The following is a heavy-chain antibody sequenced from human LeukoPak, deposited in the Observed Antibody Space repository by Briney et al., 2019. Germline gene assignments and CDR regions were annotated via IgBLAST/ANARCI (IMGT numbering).Heavy chain of an antibody. D-gene: IGHD1-26*01. CDR3: ARDLRGIYFDY. J-gene: IGHJ4*02. CDR2: IHFSGST. Sequence: SETLSLPCTVSDASISGYYWSWIRQPPGKGLEWIESIHFSGSTNYNPSLRSRVTISVDTSKNQLSLKLSSVTAADTAVYYCARDLRGIYFDYWGQGTLVTVSS. V-gene: IGHV4-59*01. CDR1: DASISGYY.